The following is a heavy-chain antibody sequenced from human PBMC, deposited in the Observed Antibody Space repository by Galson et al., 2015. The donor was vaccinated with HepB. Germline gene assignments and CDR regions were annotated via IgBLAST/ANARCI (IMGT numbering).Heavy chain of an antibody. V-gene: IGHV1-18*01. D-gene: IGHD2-21*01. Sequence: SVKVSCKASGYTFTSYGISWVRQAPGQGLEWMGWISAYNGNTNYAQKLQGRVTMTTDTSTSTACMELRSLRSDDTAVYYCARDLDNYCGGDCYLTDAEYFQHWGQGTLVTVSS. CDR2: ISAYNGNT. CDR1: GYTFTSYG. J-gene: IGHJ1*01. CDR3: ARDLDNYCGGDCYLTDAEYFQH.